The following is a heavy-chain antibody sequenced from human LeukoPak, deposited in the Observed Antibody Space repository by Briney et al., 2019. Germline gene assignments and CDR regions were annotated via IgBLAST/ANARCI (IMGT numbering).Heavy chain of an antibody. D-gene: IGHD6-19*01. CDR1: AVTISPYY. J-gene: IGHJ6*02. V-gene: IGHV4-59*01. CDR3: ARGRLSVADLDV. CDR2: IYYTGST. Sequence: SETLSLTCTVSAVTISPYYLSWLRQPPGKGLEWIGYIYYTGSTNYNPSLKSRVTISLDTSKNQFSLRLTSVTAADTAVYYCARGRLSVADLDVWGQGTTVTVSS.